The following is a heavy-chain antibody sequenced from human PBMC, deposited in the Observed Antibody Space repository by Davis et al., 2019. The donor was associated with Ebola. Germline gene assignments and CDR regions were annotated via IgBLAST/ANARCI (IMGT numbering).Heavy chain of an antibody. CDR3: ARVVGTPTGTLNGYYGMDV. D-gene: IGHD1-1*01. CDR1: NVTVTSLY. CDR2: VYHFGAH. V-gene: IGHV4-59*02. Sequence: MPGGSLRLSCSVSNVTVTSLYWSWIRQLPGEGLEWIGYVYHFGAHIYNPSLKSRVSISVDTSKNQISLQLDSVTAADTAVYYCARVVGTPTGTLNGYYGMDVWGRGTTVTVSS. J-gene: IGHJ6*04.